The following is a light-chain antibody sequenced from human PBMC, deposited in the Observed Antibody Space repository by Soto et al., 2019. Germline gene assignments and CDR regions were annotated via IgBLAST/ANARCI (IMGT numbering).Light chain of an antibody. J-gene: IGKJ2*01. V-gene: IGKV3-20*01. CDR1: QSVSSSY. CDR3: QQYGSSPPYT. CDR2: GAS. Sequence: EIVLTQSPGTLSLSPGERATLSCRASQSVSSSYLAWYQQKPGQAPRLLIYGASNRATGIPDRLSGSGSGTDFTLTISRLEPEDFAVYYCQQYGSSPPYTFGQGTKLEIK.